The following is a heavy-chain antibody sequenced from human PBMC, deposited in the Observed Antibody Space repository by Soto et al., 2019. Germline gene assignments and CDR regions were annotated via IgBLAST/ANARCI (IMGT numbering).Heavy chain of an antibody. CDR3: AKFYIKEDARPFGELKGWFDP. J-gene: IGHJ5*02. Sequence: GGSLRLSCAASGFTFSSYAMSWVRQAPGKGLEWVSAISGSGGSTYYADSVKGRFTISRDNSKNTLYLQMNSLRAEDTAVYYCAKFYIKEDARPFGELKGWFDPWGQGTLVTVSS. D-gene: IGHD3-10*01. V-gene: IGHV3-23*01. CDR2: ISGSGGST. CDR1: GFTFSSYA.